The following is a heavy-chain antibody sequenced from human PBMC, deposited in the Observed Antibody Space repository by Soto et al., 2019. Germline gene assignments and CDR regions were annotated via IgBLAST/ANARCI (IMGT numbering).Heavy chain of an antibody. J-gene: IGHJ6*02. V-gene: IGHV1-69*01. CDR3: ARGRGTEGITLGGVIVSQCPRYYYGMDV. CDR2: IIPIFGTA. Sequence: QVQLVQSGAEVKKPGSSVKVSCKASGGTFSSYAISWVRQAPGQGLEWMGGIIPIFGTANYAQKFQGIVTITADESTSTAYMELSSLRSEYTAVYYCARGRGTEGITLGGVIVSQCPRYYYGMDVWGQGTTVTVSS. CDR1: GGTFSSYA. D-gene: IGHD3-16*02.